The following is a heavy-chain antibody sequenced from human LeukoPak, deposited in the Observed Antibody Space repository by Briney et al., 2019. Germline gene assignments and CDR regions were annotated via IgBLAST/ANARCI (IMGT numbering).Heavy chain of an antibody. Sequence: GASVKVSCKASGCMFSTYTISWGRQAPGQGPEWMGGIIPISTTANYAQKFQGRVTITSDEFTRTAYMEVYSLKCEDTAVYYCTIGPFCGVDCYAVDYWGQGTLVTVSS. D-gene: IGHD2-21*02. V-gene: IGHV1-69*01. CDR3: TIGPFCGVDCYAVDY. CDR2: IIPISTTA. CDR1: GCMFSTYT. J-gene: IGHJ4*02.